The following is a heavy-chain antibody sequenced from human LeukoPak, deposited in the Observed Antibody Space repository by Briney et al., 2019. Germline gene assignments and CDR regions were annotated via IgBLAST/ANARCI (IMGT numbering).Heavy chain of an antibody. V-gene: IGHV3-21*01. CDR1: GFTFSRYS. D-gene: IGHD6-13*01. CDR3: VRDLGSSWYDY. CDR2: ISSSSSYI. J-gene: IGHJ4*02. Sequence: GGSLRLSCAASGFTFSRYSMNWVRQAPGKGPEWVSSISSSSSYIYYADSVKGRFTISRDNAKNSLYLQMNSLRAEDTAVYYSVRDLGSSWYDYWGQGTLVTVSS.